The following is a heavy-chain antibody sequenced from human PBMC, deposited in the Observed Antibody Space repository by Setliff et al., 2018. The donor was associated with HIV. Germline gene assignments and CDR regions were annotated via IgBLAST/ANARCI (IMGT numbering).Heavy chain of an antibody. J-gene: IGHJ4*02. Sequence: GASVKVSCKASGYTFARYAMHWVRQATGQRLEWMGWINAGNGNTKYSQKFQGRVTITRDTSASTAYMELSSPRSEDTDVYYCAREIRNYDFWSGYWEDHYFDSWGQGTLVTVSS. V-gene: IGHV1-3*01. CDR2: INAGNGNT. CDR1: GYTFARYA. D-gene: IGHD3-3*01. CDR3: AREIRNYDFWSGYWEDHYFDS.